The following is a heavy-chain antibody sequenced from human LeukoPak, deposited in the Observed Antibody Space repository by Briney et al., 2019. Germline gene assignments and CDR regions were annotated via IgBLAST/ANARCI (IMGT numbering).Heavy chain of an antibody. CDR2: IYYSGST. D-gene: IGHD3-3*01. Sequence: NPWETLSLTCSVSGGSISGFHWSWIRQPPGKGLEWIESIYYSGSTYYNPSLKSRVTISVDTSKNQFSLKLSSVTAADTAVYYCARLYYDFWSGYYEEDYWGQGTLATVSS. V-gene: IGHV4-39*01. J-gene: IGHJ4*02. CDR3: ARLYYDFWSGYYEEDY. CDR1: GGSISGFH.